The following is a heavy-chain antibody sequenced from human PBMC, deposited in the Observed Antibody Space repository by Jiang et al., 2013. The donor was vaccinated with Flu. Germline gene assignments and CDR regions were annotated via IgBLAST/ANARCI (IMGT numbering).Heavy chain of an antibody. Sequence: CSLSGGSIDNSVYYWGWIRQAPGKGLEWIGSVYYSGSTFSNPSLESRVSIPVDTSKNQFSLRLTSVTAADTAMYYCAKMYSATPDGFDIWGQGTMVIVSS. D-gene: IGHD1-26*01. V-gene: IGHV4-39*07. CDR2: VYYSGST. CDR1: GGSIDNSVYY. J-gene: IGHJ3*02. CDR3: AKMYSATPDGFDI.